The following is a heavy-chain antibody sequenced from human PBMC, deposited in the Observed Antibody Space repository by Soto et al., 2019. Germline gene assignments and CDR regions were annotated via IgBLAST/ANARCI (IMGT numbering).Heavy chain of an antibody. CDR2: ISYDGSNK. CDR1: GFTFSSYG. D-gene: IGHD1-26*01. V-gene: IGHV3-30*18. Sequence: PGGSLRLSCAASGFTFSSYGMHWVRQAPGKGLEWVAVISYDGSNKYYADSVKGRFTISRDNSKNTLYLQMNSLRAEDTAVYYCAKDLIRYSGSYYPLDYWGQGTLVTVSS. CDR3: AKDLIRYSGSYYPLDY. J-gene: IGHJ4*02.